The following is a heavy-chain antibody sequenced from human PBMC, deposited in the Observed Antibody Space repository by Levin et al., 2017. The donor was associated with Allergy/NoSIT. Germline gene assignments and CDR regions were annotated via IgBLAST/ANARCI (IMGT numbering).Heavy chain of an antibody. CDR3: ARDPGAKAAAGIDY. D-gene: IGHD6-13*01. J-gene: IGHJ4*02. CDR1: FSLFLSSF. Sequence: GESLKISCKPSFSLFLSSFPPFLRPSPGQGLEWMGWINPKSGRTNSAPKFQGRVTVTRDTSTSTVYMEVSRLRSDDTAVYYCARDPGAKAAAGIDYWGQGTPVTVSS. V-gene: IGHV1-2*02. CDR2: INPKSGRT.